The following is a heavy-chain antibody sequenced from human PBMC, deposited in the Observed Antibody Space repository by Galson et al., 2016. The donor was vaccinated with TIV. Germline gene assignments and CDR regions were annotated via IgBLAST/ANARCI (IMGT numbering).Heavy chain of an antibody. D-gene: IGHD2-21*01. J-gene: IGHJ4*02. Sequence: SLRLSCAASGFTFNNYAMSWVRQAPGKGLEWVSAISVRAGSTYYADSVKGRLSISRDDSQDTLYLQMNSLRAEDTAFYHCARRTYCGGDCYFFDFWGQGTLVTVSS. CDR2: ISVRAGST. CDR3: ARRTYCGGDCYFFDF. CDR1: GFTFNNYA. V-gene: IGHV3-23*01.